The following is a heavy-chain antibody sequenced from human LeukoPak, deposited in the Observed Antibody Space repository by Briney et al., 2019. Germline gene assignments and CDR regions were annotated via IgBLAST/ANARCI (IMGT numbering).Heavy chain of an antibody. D-gene: IGHD2-2*02. CDR1: GGSISSGGYY. V-gene: IGHV4-30-4*08. J-gene: IGHJ4*02. CDR3: ARGFVVVPAAIAN. CDR2: IYYSGST. Sequence: SETLSLTCTVSGGSISSGGYYWSWIRQPPGKGLEWIGYIYYSGSTYYNPSLKSRVTISVDTSKNQFSLKLSTVTAADTAVYYCARGFVVVPAAIANWGQGTLVTVSS.